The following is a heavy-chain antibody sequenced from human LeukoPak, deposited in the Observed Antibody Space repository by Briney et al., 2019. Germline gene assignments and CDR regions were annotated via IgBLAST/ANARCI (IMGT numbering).Heavy chain of an antibody. Sequence: ASVKVSCKASGYTFSNYGISWVRQAPGQGLEWMGWISAYNGNTNYAQKFQGRVTITADKSTSTAYMELSSLRSEDTAVYYCAREAAQGLRFSITWFDPWGKESLVTVSS. V-gene: IGHV1-18*01. D-gene: IGHD5-12*01. CDR3: AREAAQGLRFSITWFDP. CDR2: ISAYNGNT. CDR1: GYTFSNYG. J-gene: IGHJ5*02.